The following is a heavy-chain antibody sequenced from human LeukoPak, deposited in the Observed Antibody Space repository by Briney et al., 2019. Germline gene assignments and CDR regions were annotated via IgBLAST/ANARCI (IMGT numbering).Heavy chain of an antibody. D-gene: IGHD1-26*01. J-gene: IGHJ4*02. CDR1: GFTFSSYS. CDR2: ISSSSSDI. CDR3: ATDGGSYYFAY. Sequence: GGSLRLSCAASGFTFSSYSMNWVRQAPGKGLEWVSSISSSSSDISYADSVKGRFTISRDNSKNTLYLQMNSLRAEDTAVYYCATDGGSYYFAYWGQGTLATVSS. V-gene: IGHV3-21*01.